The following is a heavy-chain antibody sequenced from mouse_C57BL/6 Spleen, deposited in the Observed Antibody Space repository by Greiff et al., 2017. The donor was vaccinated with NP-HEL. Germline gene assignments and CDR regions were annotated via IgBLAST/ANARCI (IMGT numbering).Heavy chain of an antibody. J-gene: IGHJ2*01. Sequence: VKLMESGAELARPGASVKLSCKASGYTFTSYGISWVKQRTGQGLEWIGEIYPRSGNTYYNEKFKGKATLTADKSSSTAYMELRSLTSEDSAVYFCARSDSSSLFDYWGQGTTLTVSS. D-gene: IGHD1-1*01. CDR3: ARSDSSSLFDY. CDR1: GYTFTSYG. V-gene: IGHV1-81*01. CDR2: IYPRSGNT.